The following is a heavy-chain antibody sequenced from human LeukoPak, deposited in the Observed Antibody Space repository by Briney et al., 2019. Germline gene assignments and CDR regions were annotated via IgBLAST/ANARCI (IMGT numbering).Heavy chain of an antibody. Sequence: PSETLSLTCTVSGGSISSGGYYWSWIRQHPGKGLEWIGYIYYSGSTYYNPSLKSRVTISVDTSKKQFSLKLSSVTAADTAVYYCARELSHDAFDIWGQGTMVTVSS. J-gene: IGHJ3*02. CDR1: GGSISSGGYY. V-gene: IGHV4-31*03. CDR3: ARELSHDAFDI. D-gene: IGHD3-16*02. CDR2: IYYSGST.